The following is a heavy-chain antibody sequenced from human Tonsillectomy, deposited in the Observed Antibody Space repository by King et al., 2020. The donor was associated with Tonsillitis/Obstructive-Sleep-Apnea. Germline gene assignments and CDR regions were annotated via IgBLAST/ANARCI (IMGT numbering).Heavy chain of an antibody. CDR3: AKGGEAFDY. CDR1: GFTFSSYG. V-gene: IGHV3-30*18. D-gene: IGHD3-16*01. Sequence: VQLVESGGGEVQPGRSLRLSCAVSGFTFSSYGMHWVRQAPGKGLEWVAVISYDESNKYYADSVKGRFTISRDNSKNTLYLQMNSLRAEDTAVYYCAKGGEAFDYWGQGTLVTVSS. CDR2: ISYDESNK. J-gene: IGHJ4*02.